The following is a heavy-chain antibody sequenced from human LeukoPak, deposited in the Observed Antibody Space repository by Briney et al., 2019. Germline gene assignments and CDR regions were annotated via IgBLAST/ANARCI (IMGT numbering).Heavy chain of an antibody. D-gene: IGHD3-10*01. CDR2: IKQDGSEK. Sequence: SGGSLRLSCAASGLPFSSYWTSWVRQAPGKGLEWVANIKQDGSEKYYVDSVKGRFTISRDNAKNPLYLQMNSLRAEDTAVYYCARDWSYSQYYYYMDVWGKGTTVTVSS. CDR3: ARDWSYSQYYYYMDV. J-gene: IGHJ6*03. V-gene: IGHV3-7*01. CDR1: GLPFSSYW.